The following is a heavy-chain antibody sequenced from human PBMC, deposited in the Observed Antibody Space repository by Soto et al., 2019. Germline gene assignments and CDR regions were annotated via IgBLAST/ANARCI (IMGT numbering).Heavy chain of an antibody. V-gene: IGHV4-31*03. J-gene: IGHJ4*02. Sequence: QVQLQESGPGLVKPSQTLSLTCNVSGESISSGGYYWSWIRHHPGKGLEWIGYIYDSEIAYYNPSLKSRVTISMDTSKNHFAMRLSSVTGADTAVYYCARASSSSSAADYWGQGTLVTVSS. CDR2: IYDSEIA. CDR3: ARASSSSSAADY. CDR1: GESISSGGYY. D-gene: IGHD6-6*01.